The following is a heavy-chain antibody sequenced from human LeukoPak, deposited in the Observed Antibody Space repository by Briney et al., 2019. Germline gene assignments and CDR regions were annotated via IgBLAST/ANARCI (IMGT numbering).Heavy chain of an antibody. J-gene: IGHJ4*02. Sequence: GGSLRVSCAASGFTLNSYAMSWVRQAPGKGLEWVSAISGSGGSTYYADSVKGRFTISRDNAKNSLYLQMNSLRAEDTAVYYCARGPYYFDYWGQGTLVTVSS. V-gene: IGHV3-23*01. CDR2: ISGSGGST. CDR1: GFTLNSYA. CDR3: ARGPYYFDY.